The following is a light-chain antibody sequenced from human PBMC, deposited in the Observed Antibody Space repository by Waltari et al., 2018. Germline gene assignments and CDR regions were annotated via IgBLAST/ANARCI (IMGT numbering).Light chain of an antibody. V-gene: IGKV1-39*01. CDR3: HQCNTYST. CDR1: QSISSY. J-gene: IGKJ1*01. CDR2: AAY. Sequence: DIQMTQSPSSLSASAGDRVTITCRASQSISSYLNWYQQKPGKAPNLLIYAAYSLQSGVPSRFSGSGSGTDFTLTISSLQPEDSATYFCHQCNTYSTFGQGTKVEIK.